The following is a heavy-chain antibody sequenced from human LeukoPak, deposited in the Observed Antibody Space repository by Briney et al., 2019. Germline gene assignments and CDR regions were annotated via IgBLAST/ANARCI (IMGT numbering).Heavy chain of an antibody. CDR3: ARLTSYGDHVY. Sequence: GSLRLSCAASGFTFSSYSMNWVRQAPGKGLEWIGTISHSGSTYYNPSLKSRVSISVDTSKNQFSLKLSSVTAADTAVYYCARLTSYGDHVYWGQGTLVTVSS. J-gene: IGHJ4*02. CDR2: ISHSGST. V-gene: IGHV4-38-2*01. CDR1: GFTFSSYS. D-gene: IGHD4-17*01.